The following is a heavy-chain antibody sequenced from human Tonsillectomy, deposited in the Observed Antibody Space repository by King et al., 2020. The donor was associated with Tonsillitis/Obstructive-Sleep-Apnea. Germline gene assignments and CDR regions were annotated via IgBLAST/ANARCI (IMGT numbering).Heavy chain of an antibody. CDR1: GGSISSSSYY. CDR3: ARQMPYYDIVTGDYTSGYYFDY. J-gene: IGHJ4*02. D-gene: IGHD3-9*01. CDR2: IYYSGST. V-gene: IGHV4-39*01. Sequence: QLQESGPGLVKPSETLSLTCTVSGGSISSSSYYWGWIRQPPGKGLEWSVSIYYSGSTFYNPSLKSVFTISVDTSKNQFSLQLRSVTAAETAVYYCARQMPYYDIVTGDYTSGYYFDYWGQGTLVTVSS.